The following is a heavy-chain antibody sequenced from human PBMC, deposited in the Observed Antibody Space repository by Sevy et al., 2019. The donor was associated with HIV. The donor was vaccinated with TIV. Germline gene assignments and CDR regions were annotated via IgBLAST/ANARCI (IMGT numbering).Heavy chain of an antibody. J-gene: IGHJ6*02. CDR1: GYTFTSYG. Sequence: ASVKVSCKASGYTFTSYGISWVRQAPGQGLEWMGWISAYNGNTNYAQKLQGRVTMTTDTSTSTAYMELRSLRSDDTAVYYCARWEASGLNYYYGMDVWGQGTTVTVSS. CDR2: ISAYNGNT. D-gene: IGHD1-26*01. CDR3: ARWEASGLNYYYGMDV. V-gene: IGHV1-18*01.